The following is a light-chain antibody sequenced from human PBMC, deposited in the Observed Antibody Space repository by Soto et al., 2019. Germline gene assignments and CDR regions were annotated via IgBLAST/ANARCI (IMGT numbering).Light chain of an antibody. CDR1: QSISSY. Sequence: DIQMTQSPSSLSASLGDRVTITCRASQSISSYLNWYQQKPGKAPKLLIYAASSLQSGVPSRFSGSGSGTDFTLTISSLQPEDFATYYCQQSYSTPRFGRGTKVDIK. CDR3: QQSYSTPR. V-gene: IGKV1-39*01. CDR2: AAS. J-gene: IGKJ4*01.